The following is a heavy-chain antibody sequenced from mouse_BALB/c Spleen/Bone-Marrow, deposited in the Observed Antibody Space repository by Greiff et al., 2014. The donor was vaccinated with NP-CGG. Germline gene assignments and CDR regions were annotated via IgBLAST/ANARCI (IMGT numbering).Heavy chain of an antibody. D-gene: IGHD2-2*01. CDR1: GFSLTTYG. CDR2: IWSGGST. V-gene: IGHV2-2*01. Sequence: VQLQQSGPGLVKPSQSLSITCTVSGFSLTTYGLHWIRQSPGKGLEWLGVIWSGGSTDYNAAFISRLIITKDNSKNQVFFKMNSLQTDDTAIYYCVRKGYTGYLDVWGAGTTVTVSS. CDR3: VRKGYTGYLDV. J-gene: IGHJ1*01.